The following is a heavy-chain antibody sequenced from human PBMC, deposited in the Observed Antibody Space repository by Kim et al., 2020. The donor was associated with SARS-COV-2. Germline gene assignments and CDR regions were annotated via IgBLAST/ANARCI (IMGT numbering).Heavy chain of an antibody. CDR1: VFTVSSNY. V-gene: IGHV3-53*01. J-gene: IGHJ4*03. CDR2: IYSGGIT. Sequence: GGSLRLSCAASVFTVSSNYMSWVRQAPGKGLEWVSVIYSGGITYYSYSVKGRFTISRDNSKNTLYLQMNSLRAEDTAVYYCARQEWGRGWYGGYFDYWG. CDR3: ARQEWGRGWYGGYFDY. D-gene: IGHD6-19*01.